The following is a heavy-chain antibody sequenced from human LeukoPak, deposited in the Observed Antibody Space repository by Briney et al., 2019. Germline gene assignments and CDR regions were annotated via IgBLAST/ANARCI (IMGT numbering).Heavy chain of an antibody. CDR3: AKVSGDYYDSSGQDY. V-gene: IGHV3-23*01. Sequence: GGSLRLSCAASGFIFSSYSMTWVRQAPGKGLEWVSAISGSGGSTYYADSVKGRFTISRDNSKNTLYLQMNSLRAEDTAVYYCAKVSGDYYDSSGQDYWGQGTLVTVSS. J-gene: IGHJ4*02. CDR2: ISGSGGST. CDR1: GFIFSSYS. D-gene: IGHD3-22*01.